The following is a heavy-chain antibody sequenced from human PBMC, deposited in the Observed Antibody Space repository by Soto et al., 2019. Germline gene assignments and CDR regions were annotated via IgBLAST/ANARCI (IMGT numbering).Heavy chain of an antibody. CDR3: XXXXXXXXXXXXRWLDP. CDR1: GGSMSSYY. V-gene: IGHV4-59*01. Sequence: VQLQESGPGLAKPSETLSLTCTVSGGSMSSYYWSWIRQPPGKGLEWIGNVFYSGSTIYNPSLKSRVIISVXXXXXXXXXXXXXXXXXXXXXXXXXXXXXXXXXXXXRWLDPWGQGTLVTVSS. J-gene: IGHJ5*02. CDR2: VFYSGST.